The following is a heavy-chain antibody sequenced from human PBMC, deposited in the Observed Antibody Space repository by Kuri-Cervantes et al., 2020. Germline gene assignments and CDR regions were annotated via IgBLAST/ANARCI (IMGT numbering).Heavy chain of an antibody. CDR1: GGSISSSSYY. V-gene: IGHV4-39*02. D-gene: IGHD3-22*01. CDR2: IYYSGST. CDR3: ARDRNHYDSSGYYWGDPDY. Sequence: SETLSLTCTVSGGSISSSSYYWGWTRQPPGKGLEWIGSIYYSGSTYYNPSLKSRVTISVDTSKNQFSLKLSSVTAADTAVYYCARDRNHYDSSGYYWGDPDYWGQRTLVTVSS. J-gene: IGHJ4*02.